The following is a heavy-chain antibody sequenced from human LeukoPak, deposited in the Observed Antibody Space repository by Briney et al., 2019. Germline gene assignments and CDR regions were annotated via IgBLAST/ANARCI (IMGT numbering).Heavy chain of an antibody. D-gene: IGHD3-10*01. J-gene: IGHJ4*02. V-gene: IGHV4-34*01. Sequence: SETLSLTSAFDVRSISIYYWCFIRQPPGKGLEWIGEISHSGSTNYNPSLKSRVTISVDTSKNQFSLKLTSVTAMDTVVYYCASVHYCLIYYHGSGSNHRTFDYWGQGTLVTVSS. CDR1: VRSISIYY. CDR2: ISHSGST. CDR3: ASVHYCLIYYHGSGSNHRTFDY.